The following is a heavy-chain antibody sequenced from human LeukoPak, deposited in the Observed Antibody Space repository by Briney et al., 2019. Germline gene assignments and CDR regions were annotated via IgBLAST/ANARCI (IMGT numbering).Heavy chain of an antibody. CDR3: ASNTEGYSYGFGAFDI. D-gene: IGHD5-18*01. V-gene: IGHV4-59*01. J-gene: IGHJ3*02. Sequence: SETLSPTCSVSGGSIISYYWSWIRQPPGKGLEWIGYIYYSGSTNYNPSLKSRVTISVDTSKNQFSLKLSSVTAADTAVYYCASNTEGYSYGFGAFDIWGQGTMVTVSS. CDR2: IYYSGST. CDR1: GGSIISYY.